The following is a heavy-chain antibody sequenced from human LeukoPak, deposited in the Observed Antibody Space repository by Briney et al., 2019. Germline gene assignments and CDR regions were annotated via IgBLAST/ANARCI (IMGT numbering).Heavy chain of an antibody. V-gene: IGHV3-23*01. D-gene: IGHD2-15*01. CDR2: ISGSGGTT. CDR3: AKVGPRYCSGGSCSPPSWFDP. CDR1: GFTFSSYA. Sequence: GGSLRLSCAASGFTFSSYAMSWVRQAPGKGLEWVSAISGSGGTTSYADSVKGRFTISRDNSKNTLYLQMNSLRAEDTAVYYCAKVGPRYCSGGSCSPPSWFDPWGQGTLVTVSS. J-gene: IGHJ5*02.